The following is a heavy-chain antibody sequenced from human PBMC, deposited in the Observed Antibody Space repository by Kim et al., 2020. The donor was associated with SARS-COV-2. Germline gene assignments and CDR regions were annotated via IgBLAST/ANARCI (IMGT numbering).Heavy chain of an antibody. J-gene: IGHJ4*02. CDR2: ISSSSSTI. CDR3: ARDLSYCGGDCWAYDY. CDR1: GFTFSSYS. Sequence: GGSLRLSCAASGFTFSSYSMNWIRQAPGKGLEWVSYISSSSSTIYYADSVKGRFTISRDNAKNSLYLQMNSLRAEDTAVYYCARDLSYCGGDCWAYDYWGQGTLVTVSS. V-gene: IGHV3-48*04. D-gene: IGHD2-21*02.